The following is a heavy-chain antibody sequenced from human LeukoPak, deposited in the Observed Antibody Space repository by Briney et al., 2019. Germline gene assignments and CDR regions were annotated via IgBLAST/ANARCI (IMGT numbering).Heavy chain of an antibody. CDR2: FDPEDGET. CDR1: GYTLTELS. V-gene: IGHV1-24*01. J-gene: IGHJ4*02. CDR3: ATAEDTAMVKYYFDY. Sequence: GASVKVFCKVSGYTLTELSMHWVRQAPGKGLEWMGGFDPEDGETIYAQKFQGRVTMTEDTSTDTAYMELSSLRSEDTAVYYCATAEDTAMVKYYFDYWGQGTLVTVSS. D-gene: IGHD5-18*01.